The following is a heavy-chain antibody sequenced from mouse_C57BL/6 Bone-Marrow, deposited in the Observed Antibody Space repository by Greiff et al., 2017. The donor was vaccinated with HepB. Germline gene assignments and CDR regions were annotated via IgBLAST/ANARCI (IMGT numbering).Heavy chain of an antibody. J-gene: IGHJ2*01. CDR1: GYTFTDYY. CDR3: ARKCYYEYDVFDY. V-gene: IGHV1-26*01. Sequence: VQLQQSGPELVKPGASVKISCKASGYTFTDYYMNWVKQSHGKSLEWIGDINPNNGGTSYNQKFKGKATLTVDKSSSTAYMELRSLTSEDSAVYYCARKCYYEYDVFDYWGRGTTLTVSS. CDR2: INPNNGGT. D-gene: IGHD2-4*01.